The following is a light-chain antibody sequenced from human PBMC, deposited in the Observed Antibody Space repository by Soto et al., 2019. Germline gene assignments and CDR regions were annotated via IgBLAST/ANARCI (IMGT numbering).Light chain of an antibody. CDR3: QQSNSTPQT. CDR2: AAS. V-gene: IGKV1-39*01. Sequence: DIQMTQSPSSLSASVGDRVTITCRASQSISSYLNWYQQKPGKAPKLLIYAASSLQSGVPSRFSGSGSGTDFTLTISSLQPEDFATYCWQQSNSTPQTFGQGTKLEIK. J-gene: IGKJ2*01. CDR1: QSISSY.